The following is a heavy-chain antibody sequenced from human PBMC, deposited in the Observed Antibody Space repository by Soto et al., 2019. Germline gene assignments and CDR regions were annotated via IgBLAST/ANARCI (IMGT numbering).Heavy chain of an antibody. J-gene: IGHJ5*02. V-gene: IGHV4-34*01. D-gene: IGHD3-10*01. CDR1: GGSFSGYY. CDR2: INHSGST. CDR3: ARGTGILWFGELFGNWFDP. Sequence: PSETLSLTCAVYGGSFSGYYWSWIRQPPGKGLEWIGEINHSGSTNYNPSLKSRVTISVDTSKNQFSLKLSSVTAADTAVYYCARGTGILWFGELFGNWFDPWGQGTLVTVS.